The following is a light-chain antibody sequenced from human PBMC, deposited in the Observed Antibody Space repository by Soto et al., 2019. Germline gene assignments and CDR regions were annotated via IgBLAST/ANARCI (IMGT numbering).Light chain of an antibody. CDR3: QQYYNWPPLT. CDR2: GAS. V-gene: IGKV3-15*01. Sequence: EIVITQSPATLSVSPGERAALCCRASQSVRTKLAWYQQKPGQAPRLLIYGASTRATGIPARFSGSGSGTEFTLTISSLQSEDFAVYYCQQYYNWPPLTFGGGTKVDIK. J-gene: IGKJ4*01. CDR1: QSVRTK.